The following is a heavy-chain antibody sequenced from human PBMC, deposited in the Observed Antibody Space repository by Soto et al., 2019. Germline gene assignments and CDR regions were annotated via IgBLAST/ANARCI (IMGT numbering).Heavy chain of an antibody. J-gene: IGHJ5*02. Sequence: PVEALSLCCKGSVYISHSDWIACLRQMPWIGLDLMGSVNPSDSDSRYSPSFQGQVTISADKSTSTAYLHWSSLKASDTAMYYCARKDLYGSGPDWLDPWGLGTPVTVSS. V-gene: IGHV5-51*01. CDR1: VYISHSDW. CDR2: VNPSDSDS. CDR3: ARKDLYGSGPDWLDP. D-gene: IGHD3-10*01.